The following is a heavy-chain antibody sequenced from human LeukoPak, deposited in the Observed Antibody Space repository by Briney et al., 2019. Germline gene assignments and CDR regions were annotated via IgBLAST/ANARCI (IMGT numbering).Heavy chain of an antibody. Sequence: SETLSLTCTVSGGSISNDYWSWIRQPPGKGLEWVGYIYYSGSTNYNPSLKSRVTISVDTSKKQFSLKLSSVTAADTAVYYCARHRGAYCSGGNCYSSYYFDYWGQGTLVTVSS. V-gene: IGHV4-59*08. CDR2: IYYSGST. J-gene: IGHJ4*02. CDR3: ARHRGAYCSGGNCYSSYYFDY. CDR1: GGSISNDY. D-gene: IGHD2-15*01.